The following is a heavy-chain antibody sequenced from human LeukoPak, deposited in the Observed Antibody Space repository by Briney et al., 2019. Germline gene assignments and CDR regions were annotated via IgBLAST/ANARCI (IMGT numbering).Heavy chain of an antibody. CDR3: ARAQVEYCSGGRCYSGY. Sequence: ASVKVSCKSSGYTFTGYYIHWVRQAPGQGLAWMGWINPNSGGTNYAQKFQGRVTMTRDTSTSTVYMELSRLRSDDTAVYYCARAQVEYCSGGRCYSGYWGQGTLVTVSS. V-gene: IGHV1-2*02. CDR2: INPNSGGT. CDR1: GYTFTGYY. D-gene: IGHD2-15*01. J-gene: IGHJ4*02.